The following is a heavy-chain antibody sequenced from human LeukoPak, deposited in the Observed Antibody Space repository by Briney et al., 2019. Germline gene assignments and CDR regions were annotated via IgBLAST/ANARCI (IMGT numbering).Heavy chain of an antibody. D-gene: IGHD3-3*01. J-gene: IGHJ4*02. V-gene: IGHV3-23*01. CDR1: GFTFSSYA. CDR3: AKTTIFGVVILRAGFDY. CDR2: ISGSGGST. Sequence: GGSLRLSCAASGFTFSSYAMSWVRQAPGKGLEWVSAISGSGGSTYYADSVKGRFTTSRDNSKNTLYLQMNSLRAEDTAVYYCAKTTIFGVVILRAGFDYWGQGTLVTVSS.